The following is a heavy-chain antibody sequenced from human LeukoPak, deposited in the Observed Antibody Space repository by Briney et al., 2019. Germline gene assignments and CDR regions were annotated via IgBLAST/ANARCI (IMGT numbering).Heavy chain of an antibody. Sequence: SETLSLTCTVSGDSISSSNYHWGWVRQPPGKDLEWIGNIIYFGSTFYNPSLRSRVVISVDTSRNQFFLKVMSVTAADSGVYFCVRRIAVAGGWFDPWGQGTLVTVSS. CDR2: IIYFGST. CDR3: VRRIAVAGGWFDP. V-gene: IGHV4-39*01. J-gene: IGHJ5*02. CDR1: GDSISSSNYH. D-gene: IGHD6-19*01.